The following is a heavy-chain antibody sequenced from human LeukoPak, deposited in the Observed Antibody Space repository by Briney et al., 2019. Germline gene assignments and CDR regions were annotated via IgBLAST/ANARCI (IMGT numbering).Heavy chain of an antibody. V-gene: IGHV3-30*04. Sequence: GGSLRLSCAASGFTFSSYAMHWVRQAPGKGPEWVAVISYDGSNKYYADSVKGRFTISRDNSKNTLYLQMNSLRAEDTAVYYCARGYDILTGYSKDYYGMDVWGKGTTVTVSS. CDR3: ARGYDILTGYSKDYYGMDV. CDR2: ISYDGSNK. D-gene: IGHD3-9*01. J-gene: IGHJ6*04. CDR1: GFTFSSYA.